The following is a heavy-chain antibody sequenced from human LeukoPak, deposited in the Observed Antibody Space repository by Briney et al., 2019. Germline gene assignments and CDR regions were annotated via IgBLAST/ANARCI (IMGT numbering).Heavy chain of an antibody. CDR1: GGSISSGDYY. V-gene: IGHV4-31*03. CDR3: ARGSTLIRGFDY. D-gene: IGHD3-10*01. J-gene: IGHJ4*02. CDR2: IFYSGSA. Sequence: KTSQTLSLTCTVSGGSISSGDYYWNWIRQHPEKSLERIGYIFYSGSAYYNPSLKSRVTISVDTSKNQFSLKLSSVTAADTAVYYCARGSTLIRGFDYWGQGTLVTVSS.